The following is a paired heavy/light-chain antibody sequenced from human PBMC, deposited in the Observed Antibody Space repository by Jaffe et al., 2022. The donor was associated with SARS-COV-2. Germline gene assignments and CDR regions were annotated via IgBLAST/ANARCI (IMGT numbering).Heavy chain of an antibody. D-gene: IGHD3-16*01. CDR1: GFSFSSFA. CDR2: IDYTGGHT. CDR3: ANLGGGTLRDY. V-gene: IGHV3-23*01. J-gene: IGHJ4*02. Sequence: EVHLLESGGGLVQPGGSLRLSCAASGFSFSSFAMSWVRQPPGKGLEWVSEIDYTGGHTDYADSVKGRFIVSRDNSKNTLYLQVNGLRAEDTAVYYCANLGGGTLRDYWGQGTLVTVSS.
Light chain of an antibody. CDR1: TGAVTSGRY. CDR3: LLAYSGARV. Sequence: QAVVTQEPSLTVSPGGTVTLTCGSSTGAVTSGRYPYWFQQKPGQAPRTLIYDTNYKHSWTPARFSGSLLGGKAALTLSGAQPEDEADYYCLLAYSGARVFGGGTKVTVL. CDR2: DTN. J-gene: IGLJ3*02. V-gene: IGLV7-46*01.